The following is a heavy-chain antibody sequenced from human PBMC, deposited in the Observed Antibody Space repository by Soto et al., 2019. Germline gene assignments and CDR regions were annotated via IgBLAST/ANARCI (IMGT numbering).Heavy chain of an antibody. CDR1: GFTFSTYA. CDR2: ISDNGVYT. Sequence: GGSLRLSCAASGFTFSTYAMSWARQAPGKGLEWVSAISDNGVYTYYADSVKGRFTLSRDNSKSTLYLQMNSLRAEDTAVYYCARLFQSSSYVWGQGTLVTVSS. J-gene: IGHJ4*02. D-gene: IGHD6-6*01. CDR3: ARLFQSSSYV. V-gene: IGHV3-23*01.